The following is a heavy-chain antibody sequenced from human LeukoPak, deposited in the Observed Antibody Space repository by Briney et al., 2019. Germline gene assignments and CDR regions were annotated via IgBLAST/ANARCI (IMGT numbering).Heavy chain of an antibody. CDR1: GFTFASYA. D-gene: IGHD3-16*01. CDR3: AKVLTRLGPNYYFAH. V-gene: IGHV3-23*01. J-gene: IGHJ4*02. Sequence: GGSLRLSCAASGFTFASYAMSWVRQAPGKGLEWVSAISGSGGSTYYADSVKGRFTISRDNSKNTLYLRMNSLGADDTALYFCAKVLTRLGPNYYFAHWARESWSPSRQ. CDR2: ISGSGGST.